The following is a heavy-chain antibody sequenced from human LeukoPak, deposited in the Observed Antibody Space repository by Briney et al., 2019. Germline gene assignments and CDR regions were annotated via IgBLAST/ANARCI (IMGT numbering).Heavy chain of an antibody. CDR1: GDTFTSYA. V-gene: IGHV1-69*13. Sequence: SVKVSCKASGDTFTSYAISWVRQAPGQGLEWMGGIIPIFGTANYAQKFQGRVTITSDESTSTAYKELSSLRSEDTAVYYCARDGTAMANFDYWGQGKLVTVSS. CDR3: ARDGTAMANFDY. J-gene: IGHJ4*02. CDR2: IIPIFGTA. D-gene: IGHD5-18*01.